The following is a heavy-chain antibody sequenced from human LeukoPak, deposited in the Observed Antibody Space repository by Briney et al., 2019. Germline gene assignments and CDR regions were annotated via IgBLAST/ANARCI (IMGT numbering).Heavy chain of an antibody. J-gene: IGHJ3*02. CDR3: ASTNRYYYDSSGPSPYAFDI. V-gene: IGHV1-24*01. Sequence: ASVKVSCKVSGYTLTELSMHWVRQAPGKGLEWMGGFDPEDGETIYAQKFQGRVTMTEDTSTDTAYMELSSLRSEDTAVYYCASTNRYYYDSSGPSPYAFDIWGQGTMVTVSS. CDR1: GYTLTELS. CDR2: FDPEDGET. D-gene: IGHD3-22*01.